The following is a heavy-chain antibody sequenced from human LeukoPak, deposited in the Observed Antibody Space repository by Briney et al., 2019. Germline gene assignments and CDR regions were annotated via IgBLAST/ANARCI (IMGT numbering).Heavy chain of an antibody. CDR3: ARAYDRSPGY. D-gene: IGHD3-22*01. V-gene: IGHV1-2*02. Sequence: ASVKVSCKASGYTFTDYFLHWVRQAPGQGLEWMGWINPNSGGTNYAQKFQGRVTMTRDTSISTAYMELSRLRSDDTAVYYCARAYDRSPGYWGQGTLVTVSS. J-gene: IGHJ4*02. CDR2: INPNSGGT. CDR1: GYTFTDYF.